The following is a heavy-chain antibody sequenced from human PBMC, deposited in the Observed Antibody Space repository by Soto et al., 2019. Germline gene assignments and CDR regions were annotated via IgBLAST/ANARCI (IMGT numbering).Heavy chain of an antibody. Sequence: QITLKESGPALVKPTQTLTLTCTFSGFSLTTYGVGVGWIRQPPGKALEWLALIFWNDDERYSPSLKSRHTNPKDTSKNQVVLTMTNMDPVDTATYYCVQTVYSYDSFVYRGRGTLVTLSS. D-gene: IGHD5-18*01. CDR3: VQTVYSYDSFVY. CDR1: GFSLTTYGVG. CDR2: IFWNDDE. J-gene: IGHJ4*01. V-gene: IGHV2-5*01.